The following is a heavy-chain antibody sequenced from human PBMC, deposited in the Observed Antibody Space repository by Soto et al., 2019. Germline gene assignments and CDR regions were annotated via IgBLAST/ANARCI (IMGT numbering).Heavy chain of an antibody. Sequence: SVKVSCKASGCTFDNYAVSWVRQAPGQGLEWMGGIIPMFETVNYAQRFQGRLTIAADESTSTAYMELTSLTSADTAIYFCARGLRTGNYGMDVWGQGTTVTVSS. CDR3: ARGLRTGNYGMDV. D-gene: IGHD2-15*01. CDR1: GCTFDNYA. CDR2: IIPMFETV. J-gene: IGHJ6*02. V-gene: IGHV1-69*13.